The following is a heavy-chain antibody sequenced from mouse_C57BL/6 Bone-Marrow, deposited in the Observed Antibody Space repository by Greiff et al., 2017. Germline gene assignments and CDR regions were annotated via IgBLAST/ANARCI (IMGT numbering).Heavy chain of an antibody. V-gene: IGHV1-81*01. Sequence: QVQLQQSGAELARPGASVKLSCKASGYTFTSYGISWVKQRTGQGLEWIGEIYPRRGNTNYNEKFKGKATLTAAKSSSTAYMELRSLTSEDAAVYFCARRAYYGSSYGAMDYWGQGTSVTVSS. D-gene: IGHD1-1*01. CDR3: ARRAYYGSSYGAMDY. CDR1: GYTFTSYG. J-gene: IGHJ4*01. CDR2: IYPRRGNT.